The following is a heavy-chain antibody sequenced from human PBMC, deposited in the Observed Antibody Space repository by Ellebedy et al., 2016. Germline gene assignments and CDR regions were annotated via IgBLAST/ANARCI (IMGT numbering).Heavy chain of an antibody. CDR2: ISGSGGST. Sequence: GGSLRLSXAASGFTFSSYAMSWVRQAPGKGLEWVSAISGSGGSTYYADSVKGRFTISRDNSKNTPYLQMNSLRAEDTAVYYCARGGVPYYYYYGMDVWGQGTTVTVSS. CDR1: GFTFSSYA. V-gene: IGHV3-23*01. J-gene: IGHJ6*02. D-gene: IGHD3-16*01. CDR3: ARGGVPYYYYYGMDV.